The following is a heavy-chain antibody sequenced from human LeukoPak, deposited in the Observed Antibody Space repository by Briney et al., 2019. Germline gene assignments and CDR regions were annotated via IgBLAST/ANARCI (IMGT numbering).Heavy chain of an antibody. Sequence: GRSLRLSCAASGFTFSGYGMYWVRQAPGKGLEWVAVISYDGSYKYYADSVQGRFTISRDNSKNTLYLQMNSLRPDDTAVYYCAKWDFDYWGQGTLVTVSS. CDR2: ISYDGSYK. J-gene: IGHJ4*02. CDR3: AKWDFDY. V-gene: IGHV3-30*18. CDR1: GFTFSGYG.